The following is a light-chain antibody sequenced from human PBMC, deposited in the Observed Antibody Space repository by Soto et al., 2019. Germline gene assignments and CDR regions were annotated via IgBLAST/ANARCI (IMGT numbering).Light chain of an antibody. CDR2: EIS. V-gene: IGLV2-8*01. CDR1: SSDVGGYNY. J-gene: IGLJ1*01. Sequence: QSVLTQPPSASGSPGQSVIISCTGTSSDVGGYNYVSWYQQHPGKAPKLILYEISERPSGVPDRFSGSRSGNTASLTVSGLQAEDEADYYCSSYAGNNNCVFGTGTKLTVL. CDR3: SSYAGNNNCV.